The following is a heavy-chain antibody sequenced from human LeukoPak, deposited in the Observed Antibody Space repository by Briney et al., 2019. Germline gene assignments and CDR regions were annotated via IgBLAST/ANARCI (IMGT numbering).Heavy chain of an antibody. CDR3: ARELNAVAHS. J-gene: IGHJ4*02. V-gene: IGHV3-21*01. D-gene: IGHD6-19*01. CDR1: GFIFSSYS. CDR2: ISSSSSYI. Sequence: PGGSLRLSCAASGFIFSSYSLNWVRQAPGKGLEWVSSISSSSSYIYYADSVKGRFTISRDNAKNSLYLQMNSLRAEDTAVYYCARELNAVAHSWGQGTLVTVSS.